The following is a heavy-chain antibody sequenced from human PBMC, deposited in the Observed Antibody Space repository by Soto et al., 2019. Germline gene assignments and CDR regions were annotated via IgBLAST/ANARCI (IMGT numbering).Heavy chain of an antibody. CDR2: IIPIFDIT. D-gene: IGHD3-22*01. Sequence: QVQLVQSGTEVKKPGSSVTVSCKASGGPYSKYRISWERQAPGQGLEWMGRIIPIFDITNYAQKFQGRVTITADKSTSTVYMDLSSLRSEDTAVYYCARSLLGDYYDSDGLDNWGQGTLVTVST. CDR1: GGPYSKYR. V-gene: IGHV1-69*02. J-gene: IGHJ4*02. CDR3: ARSLLGDYYDSDGLDN.